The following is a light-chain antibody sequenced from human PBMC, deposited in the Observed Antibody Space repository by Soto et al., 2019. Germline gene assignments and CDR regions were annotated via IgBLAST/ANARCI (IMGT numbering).Light chain of an antibody. CDR2: LDSDGSH. Sequence: QPVLTQSPSASASLGASVKLTCTLSSGHSSYAIAWHQQQPEKGPRYLIKLDSDGSHTKGDAIPDRFSGSSSGAERYLTISSLQSEDEADYYCQTWGTGIHVVFGGGTKLTVL. J-gene: IGLJ2*01. V-gene: IGLV4-69*01. CDR1: SGHSSYA. CDR3: QTWGTGIHVV.